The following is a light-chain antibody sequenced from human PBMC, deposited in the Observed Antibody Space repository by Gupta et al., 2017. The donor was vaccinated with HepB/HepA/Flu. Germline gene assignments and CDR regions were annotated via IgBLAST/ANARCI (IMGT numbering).Light chain of an antibody. CDR2: GAS. CDR1: QSVNSK. CDR3: QQYNNWPNT. V-gene: IGKV3-15*01. J-gene: IGKJ2*01. Sequence: ELVMTQSPATLSVSPGERATLSCRASQSVNSKLAWYQQKPGQAPRLLIYGASTRATGIPARFSGSGSGTECTLTISSLKSEDFAVYYCQQYNNWPNTFGQGTKLEIK.